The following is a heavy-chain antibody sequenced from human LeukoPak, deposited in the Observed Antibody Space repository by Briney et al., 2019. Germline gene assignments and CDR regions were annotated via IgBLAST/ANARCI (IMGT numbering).Heavy chain of an antibody. CDR1: GGSFSGYY. Sequence: SETLSLTCAVYGGSFSGYYWSWIRQPPGKGLEWIGEINHSGSTNYNPSLKSRVTISVDTSKNQFSLKLSSVTAADTAVYYCARAVRGYSGYALYYYHMDVWGKGTTVTVSS. D-gene: IGHD5-12*01. CDR3: ARAVRGYSGYALYYYHMDV. J-gene: IGHJ6*03. V-gene: IGHV4-34*01. CDR2: INHSGST.